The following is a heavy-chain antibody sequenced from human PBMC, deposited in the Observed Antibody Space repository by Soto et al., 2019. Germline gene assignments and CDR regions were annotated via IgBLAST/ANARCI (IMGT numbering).Heavy chain of an antibody. CDR1: GGSISSYY. J-gene: IGHJ4*02. CDR2: IYTSGST. Sequence: PSETLSLTCTVSGGSISSYYWSWIRQPAGKGLEWIGRIYTSGSTNYNPSLKRRVTMSVDTSKNQFSLKLSSVTAADTAVYYCARDGITGTTGYFDYWGPGTLVTVSS. D-gene: IGHD1-7*01. CDR3: ARDGITGTTGYFDY. V-gene: IGHV4-4*07.